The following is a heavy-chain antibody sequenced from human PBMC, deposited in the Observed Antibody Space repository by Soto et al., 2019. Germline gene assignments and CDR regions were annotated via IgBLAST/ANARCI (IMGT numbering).Heavy chain of an antibody. CDR2: ISASGVKT. V-gene: IGHV3-23*01. CDR1: GFTFGTYA. J-gene: IGHJ3*02. Sequence: EVQLLESGGGLVQPGGSLRLACAASGFTFGTYAMSWVRQAPGKGPEWVSGISASGVKTYYAYSVKGRSANSRDNSKNTLYLQLNSLRAEDTAVYYCAKDPNGDYVGGFDMRGQGKRVIVSS. D-gene: IGHD4-17*01. CDR3: AKDPNGDYVGGFDM.